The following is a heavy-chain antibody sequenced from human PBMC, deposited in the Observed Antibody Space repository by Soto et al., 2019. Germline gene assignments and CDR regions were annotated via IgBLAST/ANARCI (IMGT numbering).Heavy chain of an antibody. CDR2: ISPLKGRT. CDR3: AMDYGDRPKYFKH. V-gene: IGHV1-18*04. D-gene: IGHD4-17*01. Sequence: QVPLVQSGPDLKRPGASMKVSCKASGYTFTSYGISWVRQAPGQGLEWMAWISPLKGRTQYSQKAQGRVTLSTDTSSNTAYMEMTTLRVDDTAVYYCAMDYGDRPKYFKHWGQGTLVTVS. J-gene: IGHJ1*01. CDR1: GYTFTSYG.